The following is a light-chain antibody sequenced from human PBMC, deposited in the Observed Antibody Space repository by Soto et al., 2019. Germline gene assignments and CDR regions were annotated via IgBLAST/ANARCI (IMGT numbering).Light chain of an antibody. CDR1: SSDVGSYNL. CDR3: CSYAGSSTLV. J-gene: IGLJ1*01. V-gene: IGLV2-23*02. CDR2: EVS. Sequence: QSVLTQPASVSGSPGQSITISCTGTSSDVGSYNLVSWYQQHPGKAPKLMIYEVSKRPSGVSNRFSGSKSGNTASLTISGLQAEDEADYYCCSYAGSSTLVFGTGTKLTRP.